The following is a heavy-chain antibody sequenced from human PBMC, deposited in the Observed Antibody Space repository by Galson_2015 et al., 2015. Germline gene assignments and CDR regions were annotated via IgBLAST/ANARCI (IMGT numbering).Heavy chain of an antibody. V-gene: IGHV1-69*06. CDR1: GGTFSSYA. CDR3: ARQAYCGGDCPEDAFDI. J-gene: IGHJ3*02. Sequence: SVKVSCKASGGTFSSYAISWVRQAPGQGLEWLGGIIPIFGTANYAQKFQGRVTITADKSTSTAYTELSSLRSEDTAVYYCARQAYCGGDCPEDAFDIWGQGTMVTVSS. D-gene: IGHD2-21*01. CDR2: IIPIFGTA.